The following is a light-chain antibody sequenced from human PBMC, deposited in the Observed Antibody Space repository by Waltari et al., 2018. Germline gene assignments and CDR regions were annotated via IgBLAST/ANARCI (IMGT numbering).Light chain of an antibody. V-gene: IGLV3-21*04. Sequence: SYVLTQPPSVSVAPGKTATITCGGGNIGRKSWHWYQQKAGQAPVWVIYFDNDRPPGIPERFSGSNSGDTATLTISRVEAGDEADYYCQVWDSRSDRAFGGGTKLTVL. CDR3: QVWDSRSDRA. CDR2: FDN. CDR1: NIGRKS. J-gene: IGLJ2*01.